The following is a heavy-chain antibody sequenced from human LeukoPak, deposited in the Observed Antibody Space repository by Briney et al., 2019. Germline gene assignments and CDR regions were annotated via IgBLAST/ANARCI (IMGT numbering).Heavy chain of an antibody. V-gene: IGHV4-39*01. J-gene: IGHJ4*02. CDR3: ARGSSVVTAIVY. CDR2: IYDSGST. Sequence: TSETLSLTCTVSGGSIRSSYYYWGWIRQPPGKGLEWIGSIYDSGSTYYNPSLKSRVTISVDTSKNQFSLKLNSVTAADTAVYYCARGSSVVTAIVYWGQGTLVTVSS. CDR1: GGSIRSSYYY. D-gene: IGHD2-21*02.